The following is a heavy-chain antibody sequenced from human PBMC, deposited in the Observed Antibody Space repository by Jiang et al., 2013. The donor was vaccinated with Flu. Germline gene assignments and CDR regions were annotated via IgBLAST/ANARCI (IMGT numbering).Heavy chain of an antibody. CDR1: GYTFTGYY. Sequence: SGAEVKKPGASVKVSCKASGYTFTGYYMHWVRQAPGQGLEWMGWINPNSGGTNYAQKFQGWVTMTRDTSISTAYMELSRLRSDDTAVYYCARGEIAAAGTYYYYGMDVWGKGTTVTVSS. V-gene: IGHV1-2*04. CDR2: INPNSGGT. CDR3: ARGEIAAAGTYYYYGMDV. J-gene: IGHJ6*04. D-gene: IGHD6-13*01.